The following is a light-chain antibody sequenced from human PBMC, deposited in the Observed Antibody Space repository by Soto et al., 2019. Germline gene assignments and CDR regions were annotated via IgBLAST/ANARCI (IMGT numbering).Light chain of an antibody. J-gene: IGKJ3*01. CDR1: QGISSY. Sequence: DIQLTQSPSFLSASVGDRVTITCRASQGISSYLAWYQQKPGKAPKLLIYAASTLQSGVPSRFSSSGSGTEFTLTISSLQPEDFATYYCQQLNSYPPTFGPGTKVDI. V-gene: IGKV1-9*01. CDR2: AAS. CDR3: QQLNSYPPT.